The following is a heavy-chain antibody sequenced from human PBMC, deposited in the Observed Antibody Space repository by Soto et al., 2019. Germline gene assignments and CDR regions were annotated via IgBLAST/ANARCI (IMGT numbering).Heavy chain of an antibody. CDR2: IRSKANSYAT. CDR3: TRHLHYYGSGPERMDV. V-gene: IGHV3-73*01. Sequence: PGGSLRLSCAASGFTFSGSAMHWVRQASGKGLEWVGRIRSKANSYATSYAASVKGRFTISRDDSKNTAYLQMNSLKTEDTAVYYCTRHLHYYGSGPERMDVWGQGTTVTVSS. CDR1: GFTFSGSA. D-gene: IGHD3-10*01. J-gene: IGHJ6*02.